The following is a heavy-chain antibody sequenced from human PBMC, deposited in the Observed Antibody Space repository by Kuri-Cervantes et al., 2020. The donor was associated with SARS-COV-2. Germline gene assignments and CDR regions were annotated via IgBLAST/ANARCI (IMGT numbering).Heavy chain of an antibody. J-gene: IGHJ4*02. V-gene: IGHV1-2*04. CDR1: GYTFTDYY. CDR2: NNPNSGGT. CDR3: ARGEGVRGLMVLFQWRGAGPLDF. Sequence: ASVKVSCKASGYTFTDYYMHWVRQAPGQGLEWMGWNNPNSGGTNYAQKFQGLVAMTRDTSLSTAYMELSRLRTDDTAVNYWARGEGVRGLMVLFQWRGAGPLDFWGQGTLVTVSS. D-gene: IGHD3-10*01.